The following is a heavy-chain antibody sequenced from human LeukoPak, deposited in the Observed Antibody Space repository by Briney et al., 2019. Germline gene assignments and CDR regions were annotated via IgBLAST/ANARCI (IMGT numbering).Heavy chain of an antibody. CDR2: ITASSTYI. Sequence: GGSLRLSCAASGFSFSRSSMGWVRQAPGKGLEWVSSITASSTYIYYADSVKGRFTISRDNVEKSVSLQMNSLRAEDTAVYYCAREYYYDEDAGNSWGQGTLVTVSS. V-gene: IGHV3-21*01. CDR3: AREYYYDEDAGNS. D-gene: IGHD3-22*01. J-gene: IGHJ4*02. CDR1: GFSFSRSS.